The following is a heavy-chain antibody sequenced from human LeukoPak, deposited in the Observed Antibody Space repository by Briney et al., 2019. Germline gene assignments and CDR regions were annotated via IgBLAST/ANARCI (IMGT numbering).Heavy chain of an antibody. CDR2: IAYDGSNE. J-gene: IGHJ4*02. Sequence: PGGSLRLSCAASGFTFSNYGMHWVRQAPGKGLEWVAVIAYDGSNEYYAEFVKGRFTISRDNSKNTLYLQMYSLRAEDTAVYYCASRDALYGAAASIDYWGQGTLVTVSS. CDR1: GFTFSNYG. D-gene: IGHD4-17*01. CDR3: ASRDALYGAAASIDY. V-gene: IGHV3-30*03.